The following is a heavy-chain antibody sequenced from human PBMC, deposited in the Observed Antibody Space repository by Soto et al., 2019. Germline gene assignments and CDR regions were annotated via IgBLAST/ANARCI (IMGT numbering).Heavy chain of an antibody. CDR2: ISYDAKSK. J-gene: IGHJ4*02. CDR1: GFTFNTYG. CDR3: ARGLLAAGPFDS. D-gene: IGHD2-8*02. V-gene: IGHV3-30*03. Sequence: GGSLRLSCAASGFTFNTYGMHWVRQAPGKGLEWVAVISYDAKSKLYVDSVRGRFTISRDNSKNTLFLQMDSPRPEDTALYYCARGLLAAGPFDSWGPGTLVTVSS.